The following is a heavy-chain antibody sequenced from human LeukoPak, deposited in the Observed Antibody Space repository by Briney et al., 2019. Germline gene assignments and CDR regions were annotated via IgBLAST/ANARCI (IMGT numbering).Heavy chain of an antibody. CDR2: MYYSGST. J-gene: IGHJ5*02. Sequence: KASQTLSLTCTVSGGSISSGDYYWRWIRQPPGKGLEWIAYMYYSGSTYYNPSLKSRVTMSADTSKNQFSLKLSSVTAADTAVYYCARPYYYDSRIDPWGQGTLVTVSS. V-gene: IGHV4-30-4*01. D-gene: IGHD3-22*01. CDR1: GGSISSGDYY. CDR3: ARPYYYDSRIDP.